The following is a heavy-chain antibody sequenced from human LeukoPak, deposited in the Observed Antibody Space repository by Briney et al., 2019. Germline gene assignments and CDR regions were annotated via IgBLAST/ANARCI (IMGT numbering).Heavy chain of an antibody. CDR2: INHSGST. Sequence: SETLSLTCTVSGGSISSNTYYWGWIRQPPGKGLEWIGEINHSGSTNYNPSLKSRVTISLDTSKNQFSLKLSSVTAADAAVYYCARLRYNWNVCVFDIWGQGTMVTISS. J-gene: IGHJ3*02. CDR1: GGSISSNTYY. V-gene: IGHV4-39*07. CDR3: ARLRYNWNVCVFDI. D-gene: IGHD1-1*01.